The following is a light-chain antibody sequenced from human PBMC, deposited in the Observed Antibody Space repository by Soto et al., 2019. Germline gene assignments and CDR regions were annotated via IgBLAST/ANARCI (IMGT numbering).Light chain of an antibody. J-gene: IGKJ2*01. Sequence: EIVLTQSPGTLSLSPGERATLSCRASQSVSSSYLAWFQQKPGQAPRLLIYGVSSRDTGIPDRFSGSGSGTDFTLTISRLEPEDFAVYYCQQYGSSPLYTFGQGTK. CDR2: GVS. CDR1: QSVSSSY. V-gene: IGKV3-20*01. CDR3: QQYGSSPLYT.